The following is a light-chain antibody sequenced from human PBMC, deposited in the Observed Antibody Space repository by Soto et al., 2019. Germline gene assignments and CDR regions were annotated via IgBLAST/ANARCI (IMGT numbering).Light chain of an antibody. CDR2: GDS. V-gene: IGLV1-40*01. CDR1: SSNIGAGYD. J-gene: IGLJ3*02. CDR3: CSYAGTYTWV. Sequence: QSVLTQPPSVSGAPGQRVTISCTGSSSNIGAGYDVHWYQHLPGTAPKLLIYGDSNRPSGVPDRISGSKSGTSASLAITGLLAEDEADYYCCSYAGTYTWVFGGGTKLTVL.